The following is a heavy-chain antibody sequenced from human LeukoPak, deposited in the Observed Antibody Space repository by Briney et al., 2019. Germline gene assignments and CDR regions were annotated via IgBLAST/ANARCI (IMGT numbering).Heavy chain of an antibody. CDR1: GFTFSSYG. Sequence: PGGTLRLSCAASGFTFSSYGMSWVRQAPGKGLEWVSGILNSGGYRYYADSVKGRFTISRDNSKNTLYLQMDSLRAEDTAVYYCAKRVQLWYYYYYYYMDVWGKGTTVTVSS. J-gene: IGHJ6*03. D-gene: IGHD5-18*01. CDR3: AKRVQLWYYYYYYYMDV. V-gene: IGHV3-23*01. CDR2: ILNSGGYR.